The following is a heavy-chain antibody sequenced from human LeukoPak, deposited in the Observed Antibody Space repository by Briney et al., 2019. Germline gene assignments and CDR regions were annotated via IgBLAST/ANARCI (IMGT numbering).Heavy chain of an antibody. Sequence: GGSLRLSCTVSGFTLSSYEMSWIRQAPGKGLEWVSSVDYSADSTHYADSVMGRFTISRDNAKNSLYLQMNSLRAEDTAVYYCARRFGAARDDYMDVWGKGTAVTVSS. CDR1: GFTLSSYE. D-gene: IGHD3-16*01. J-gene: IGHJ6*03. CDR2: VDYSADST. CDR3: ARRFGAARDDYMDV. V-gene: IGHV3-23*01.